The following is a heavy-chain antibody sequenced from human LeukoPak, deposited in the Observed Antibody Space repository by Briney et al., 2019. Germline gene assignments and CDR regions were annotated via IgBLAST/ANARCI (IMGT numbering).Heavy chain of an antibody. Sequence: GGSLRLSCSASGFTFNSNSMHWVRQAPGRGLEWVAVISYDGSKKYYADSVKGRFTLSRDNSQNTLHLQMNSLRAEDTAVYYCAKEGPNDFWSGYSPKPGYYFDYWGQGTLVTVSS. CDR3: AKEGPNDFWSGYSPKPGYYFDY. CDR2: ISYDGSKK. CDR1: GFTFNSNS. V-gene: IGHV3-30-3*01. J-gene: IGHJ4*02. D-gene: IGHD3-3*01.